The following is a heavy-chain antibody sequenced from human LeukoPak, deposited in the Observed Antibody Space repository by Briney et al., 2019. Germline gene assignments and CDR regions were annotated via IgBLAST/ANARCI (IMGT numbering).Heavy chain of an antibody. D-gene: IGHD5-24*01. CDR2: IKQDGSAK. J-gene: IGHJ4*02. Sequence: GGSLRLSCAASGFTFSWYWMSWVRQAPGKGLEWVANIKQDGSAKYYVDSVKGRFTISRDNAKNSLYLQMDSLRAEDTALYYCAKYLEMTTINPRLGFDYWGQGTLVTVSS. V-gene: IGHV3-7*03. CDR3: AKYLEMTTINPRLGFDY. CDR1: GFTFSWYW.